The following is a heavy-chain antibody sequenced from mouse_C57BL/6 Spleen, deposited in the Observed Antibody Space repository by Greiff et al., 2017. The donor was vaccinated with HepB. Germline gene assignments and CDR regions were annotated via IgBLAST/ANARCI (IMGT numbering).Heavy chain of an antibody. CDR2: IYPGSGNT. Sequence: VKLQESGAELVRPGASVKLSCKASGYTFTDYYINWVKQRPGQGLEWIARIYPGSGNTYYNEKFKGKATLTAEKSSSTAYMQLSSLTSEDSAVYFCARDDYAYYFDYWGQGTTLTVSS. J-gene: IGHJ2*01. CDR3: ARDDYAYYFDY. V-gene: IGHV1-76*01. CDR1: GYTFTDYY. D-gene: IGHD2-4*01.